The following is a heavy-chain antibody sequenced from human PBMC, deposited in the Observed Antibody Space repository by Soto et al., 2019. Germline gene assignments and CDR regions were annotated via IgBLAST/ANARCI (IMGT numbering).Heavy chain of an antibody. D-gene: IGHD3-22*01. CDR2: IYHSGST. CDR3: ARVSSSGYYYWFDP. J-gene: IGHJ5*02. CDR1: GYSISSGYY. V-gene: IGHV4-38-2*01. Sequence: SETLSLTCAVYGYSISSGYYWGWIRQPPGKGLEWIGSIYHSGSTYYNPSLKSRVTISVDTSKNQFSLKLSSVTAVDTAVYYCARVSSSGYYYWFDPWGQGTLVTVSS.